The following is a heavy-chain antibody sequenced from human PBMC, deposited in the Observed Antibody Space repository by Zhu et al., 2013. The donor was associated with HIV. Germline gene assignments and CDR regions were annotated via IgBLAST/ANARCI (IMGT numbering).Heavy chain of an antibody. Sequence: QVQLVQSGAEVKKPGASVKVSCKASGYTFTTYGISWVRQAPGQRLEWMGWISGYNDSANYAQKFQGRVIMTTDTSTTTAYMDLRSLRSDDTAVYYCAREPRQGTNAWDNWLDPWGQGTLVTVSS. CDR1: GYTFTTYG. V-gene: IGHV1-18*01. D-gene: IGHD1-1*01. J-gene: IGHJ5*02. CDR3: AREPRQGTNAWDNWLDP. CDR2: ISGYNDSA.